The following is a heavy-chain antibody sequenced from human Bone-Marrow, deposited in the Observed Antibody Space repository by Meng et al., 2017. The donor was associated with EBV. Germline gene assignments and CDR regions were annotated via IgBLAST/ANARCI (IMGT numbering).Heavy chain of an antibody. Sequence: QVQLKESGPGLVKPSGTLSLTCTVSGDSISNYYWSWIRQSPAKGLEWIGYIYYTGSTKYNPSLKSRVTISVDTSKDQFSLRLSSVTTADTAVYYCAGGGYFQTHWGQGTLVTVSS. D-gene: IGHD2-21*01. CDR3: AGGGYFQTH. CDR2: IYYTGST. J-gene: IGHJ4*02. V-gene: IGHV4-59*01. CDR1: GDSISNYY.